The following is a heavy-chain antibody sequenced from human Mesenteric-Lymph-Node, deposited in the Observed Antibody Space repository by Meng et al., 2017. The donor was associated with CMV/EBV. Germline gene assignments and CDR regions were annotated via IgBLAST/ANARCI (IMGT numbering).Heavy chain of an antibody. V-gene: IGHV1-2*02. J-gene: IGHJ5*02. CDR1: GYNFINYY. Sequence: ASVKVSCKASGYNFINYYVHWVRQAPGQGLEWMGWINPNSGGTNYAQKFQGRVTMTRDTSISTAYMELSRLRSDDTAVYYCARTMVVTSDETTNWFDPWGQGTLVTVSS. CDR2: INPNSGGT. D-gene: IGHD4-23*01. CDR3: ARTMVVTSDETTNWFDP.